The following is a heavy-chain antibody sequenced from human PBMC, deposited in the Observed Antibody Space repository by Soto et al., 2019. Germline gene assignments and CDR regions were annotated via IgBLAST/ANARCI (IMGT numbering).Heavy chain of an antibody. Sequence: GVALRLSCSVSRFTFSRYGINWVRPSPVKWLEWVSYISSSSRTKYYADSVKGRFTISRDNAQNALYLQMTGLRDEDTALYYCSRDQADYGDYDVTKNRGMEVWGQGIKVNV. V-gene: IGHV3-48*02. CDR1: RFTFSRYG. CDR3: SRDQADYGDYDVTKNRGMEV. D-gene: IGHD4-17*01. CDR2: ISSSSRTK. J-gene: IGHJ6*02.